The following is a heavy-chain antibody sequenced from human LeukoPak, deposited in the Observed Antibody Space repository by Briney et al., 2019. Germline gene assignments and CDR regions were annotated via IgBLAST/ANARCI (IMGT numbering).Heavy chain of an antibody. Sequence: GASVKVSCKASGYTFTGYYMHWVRQAPGQGLEWMGGIIPIFGTANYAQKFQGRVTITADKSTSTAYMELNSLRAEDTAVYYCAKESTAQYCPHGVCYKSGTLDYWGQGTLVTVSS. J-gene: IGHJ4*02. D-gene: IGHD2-8*01. V-gene: IGHV1-69*06. CDR1: GYTFTGYY. CDR3: AKESTAQYCPHGVCYKSGTLDY. CDR2: IIPIFGTA.